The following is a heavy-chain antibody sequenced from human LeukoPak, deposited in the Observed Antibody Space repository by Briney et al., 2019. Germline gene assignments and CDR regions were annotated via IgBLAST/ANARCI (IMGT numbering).Heavy chain of an antibody. D-gene: IGHD6-6*01. Sequence: SETLSLTCTVSGGSISSYYWSWIRQPPGKGLEWIGYIYYSGSTYYNPSLKSRVTISVDTSKNQFSLKLSSVTAADTAVYYCARGLIAARPFDYWGQGTLVTVSS. J-gene: IGHJ4*02. CDR3: ARGLIAARPFDY. CDR2: IYYSGST. V-gene: IGHV4-59*12. CDR1: GGSISSYY.